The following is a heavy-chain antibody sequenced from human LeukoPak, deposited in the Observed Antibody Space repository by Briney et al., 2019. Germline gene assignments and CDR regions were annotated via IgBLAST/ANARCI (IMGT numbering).Heavy chain of an antibody. CDR2: IYPGDSDT. Sequence: GESLKISCKGSGYSFTSYWIGWVRQMPGKGLEWMRIIYPGDSDTRYSPSFQGQVTISADKSISTAYMELSRLRSDDTAVYYCARDRTGKGYSSSWGYYFDYWGQGTLVTVSS. CDR3: ARDRTGKGYSSSWGYYFDY. V-gene: IGHV5-51*01. CDR1: GYSFTSYW. J-gene: IGHJ4*02. D-gene: IGHD6-13*01.